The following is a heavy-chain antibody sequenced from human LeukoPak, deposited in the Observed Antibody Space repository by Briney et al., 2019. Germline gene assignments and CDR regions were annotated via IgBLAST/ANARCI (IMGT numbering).Heavy chain of an antibody. CDR1: GGSISSHY. V-gene: IGHV4-59*11. J-gene: IGHJ4*02. D-gene: IGHD1-26*01. CDR3: ARVSSYSGSYAAFDY. Sequence: PSETLSLTCTVSGGSISSHYWNWIRQPPGKGLEWIGYIYYSESTNYNPSLKSRVTISVDTSKNQFSLKLSSVTAADTAVYYCARVSSYSGSYAAFDYWGQGTLVTVSS. CDR2: IYYSEST.